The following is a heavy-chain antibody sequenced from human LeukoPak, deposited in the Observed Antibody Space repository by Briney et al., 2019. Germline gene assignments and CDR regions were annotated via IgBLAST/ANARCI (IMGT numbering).Heavy chain of an antibody. V-gene: IGHV4-4*07. J-gene: IGHJ3*02. CDR2: IYTSGST. Sequence: SETLSLTCTVSGGSISSYYWSWIRQPAGKGLEWIWHIYTSGSTNYNPSLKSRVTMSVDTSKNQFSLKLSSVTAADTAVYYCARATPAYYYDTHQAFDIWGQGTMVTVSS. D-gene: IGHD3-22*01. CDR1: GGSISSYY. CDR3: ARATPAYYYDTHQAFDI.